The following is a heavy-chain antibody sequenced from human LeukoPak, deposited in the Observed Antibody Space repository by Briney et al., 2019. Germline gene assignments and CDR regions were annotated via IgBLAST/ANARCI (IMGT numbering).Heavy chain of an antibody. V-gene: IGHV1-69*04. CDR2: VIPILGIA. CDR1: GGTFSSYA. CDR3: ARDGRDYYDSSGARNDY. D-gene: IGHD3-22*01. Sequence: SVKVSCKASGGTFSSYAISWVRQAPGQGLEWMGRVIPILGIANYAQKFQGRVTITADKSTSTAYMELSSLRSEDTAVYYCARDGRDYYDSSGARNDYWGQGTLVTVSS. J-gene: IGHJ4*02.